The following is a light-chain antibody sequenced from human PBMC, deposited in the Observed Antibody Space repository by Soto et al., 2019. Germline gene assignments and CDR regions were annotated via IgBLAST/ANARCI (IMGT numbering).Light chain of an antibody. CDR2: ETS. Sequence: QSALTQPASVSGSPGQSVTIPCTGTSSDFGSYNFVSWYQHHPGKVPKVIIYETSKRPSGVSGRFSGSKSGNTASLTISGLQAEDEADYYCFSFTSTNTHVFGSGTKLTVL. J-gene: IGLJ1*01. V-gene: IGLV2-23*01. CDR1: SSDFGSYNF. CDR3: FSFTSTNTHV.